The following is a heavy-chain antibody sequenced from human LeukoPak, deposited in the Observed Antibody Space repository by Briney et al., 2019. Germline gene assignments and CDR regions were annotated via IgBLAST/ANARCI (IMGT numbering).Heavy chain of an antibody. D-gene: IGHD5-18*01. V-gene: IGHV3-30*03. CDR3: ARNVDTVSRCMDV. Sequence: PGRSLRLSCAASGFTFSSYGMHWVRQAPGKGLEWVAVISYDGSNKYYADSVKGRFTISRDNFKNTLYLQMNSLRAEDTAVYYCARNVDTVSRCMDVWGQGTTVTVPS. CDR1: GFTFSSYG. J-gene: IGHJ6*02. CDR2: ISYDGSNK.